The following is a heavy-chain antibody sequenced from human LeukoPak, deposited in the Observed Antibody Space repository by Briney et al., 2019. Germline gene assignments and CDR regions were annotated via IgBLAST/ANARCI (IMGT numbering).Heavy chain of an antibody. V-gene: IGHV5-51*01. CDR3: ARHRGAPGGMDV. CDR2: IYPGDSDT. Sequence: GESLKISCKGSGYSFTNSWIGWVRQLPGKGLEWMGVIYPGDSDTRYSPSFQGQVSISADKSISTAYLQWSSLKASDSAMYYCARHRGAPGGMDVWGQGTTVTVSS. CDR1: GYSFTNSW. D-gene: IGHD3-10*01. J-gene: IGHJ6*02.